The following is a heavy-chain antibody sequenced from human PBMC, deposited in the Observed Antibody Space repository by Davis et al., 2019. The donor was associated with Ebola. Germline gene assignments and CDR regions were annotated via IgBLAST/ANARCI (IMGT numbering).Heavy chain of an antibody. V-gene: IGHV1-69*02. CDR2: IIPILGIA. CDR3: ARVGDSWLRSNYYYYGMDV. CDR1: GGTFSSYT. D-gene: IGHD5-12*01. Sequence: SVKVSCKASGGTFSSYTISWVRQAPGQGLEWMGRIIPILGIANYAQKFQGRVTITADKSTSTAYMELSSLRSEDTAVYYCARVGDSWLRSNYYYYGMDVWGKGTTVTVSS. J-gene: IGHJ6*04.